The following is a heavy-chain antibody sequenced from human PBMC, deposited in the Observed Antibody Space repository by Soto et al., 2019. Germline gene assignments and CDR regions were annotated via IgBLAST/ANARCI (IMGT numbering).Heavy chain of an antibody. V-gene: IGHV1-69*13. D-gene: IGHD1-26*01. CDR2: IIPIFGTA. J-gene: IGHJ4*02. CDR1: GGTFSSYA. Sequence: SVKVSCKASGGTFSSYAISWLRKAPGQGLEWMGGIIPIFGTANYAQEFQGRVTITADESTSTAYMELSSLRSEDTAVYYCASYGSYYVEYFDYWGQGTLVTVSS. CDR3: ASYGSYYVEYFDY.